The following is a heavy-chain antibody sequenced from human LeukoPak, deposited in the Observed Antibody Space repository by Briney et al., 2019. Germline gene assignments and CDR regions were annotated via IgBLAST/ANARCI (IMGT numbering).Heavy chain of an antibody. CDR2: ISYSGIT. V-gene: IGHV4-30-4*01. CDR1: GGSVSSNNYY. J-gene: IGHJ4*02. CDR3: ARRSYGTDYFDY. D-gene: IGHD5-18*01. Sequence: SEALSLTCTVSGGSVSSNNYYWSWIRQPPGKGLEWIGYISYSGITYYNPSLKSRVTISLDTSKNQFSLKLSSVTAADTAVYYCARRSYGTDYFDYWGQGTLVTVSS.